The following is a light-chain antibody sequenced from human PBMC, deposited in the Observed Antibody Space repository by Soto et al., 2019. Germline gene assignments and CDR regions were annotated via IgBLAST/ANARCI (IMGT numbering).Light chain of an antibody. V-gene: IGKV1-17*03. J-gene: IGKJ4*01. CDR3: LQHNSYPLS. Sequence: DIQMTQSPSTMSASVGDRVTITCRASQGISHYLAWFQQRPGKVPKRLIYGAYTLESGVPSRFSGSGSRTEFTLTLSSLQPEDFATYYCLQHNSYPLSFGGGTKVEMK. CDR2: GAY. CDR1: QGISHY.